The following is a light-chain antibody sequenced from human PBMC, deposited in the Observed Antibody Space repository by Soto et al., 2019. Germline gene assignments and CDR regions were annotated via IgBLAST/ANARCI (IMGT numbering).Light chain of an antibody. J-gene: IGLJ1*01. Sequence: QSALTQPASVSGSPGQAITISCSGTSSDVGAFNYVSWYQQHPGKAPKLMIYDVSNRPSAVSNRFSGSKSVTTASLTISGLRAEDEADYYCNSYTSNNAYGFGTGTKVTVL. V-gene: IGLV2-14*03. CDR3: NSYTSNNAYG. CDR1: SSDVGAFNY. CDR2: DVS.